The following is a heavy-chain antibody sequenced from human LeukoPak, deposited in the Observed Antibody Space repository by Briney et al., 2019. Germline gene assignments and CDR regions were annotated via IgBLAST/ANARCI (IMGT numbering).Heavy chain of an antibody. CDR2: IIPIFGTA. CDR3: ARGDPGYSSSMPIDY. CDR1: GGTFSSYA. D-gene: IGHD6-13*01. Sequence: SVKVSCKASGGTFSSYAISWVRQAPGQGLEWMGGIIPIFGTANYAQKFQGRVTITADESTNTAYMELSSLRSEDTAVYYCARGDPGYSSSMPIDYWGQGTLVTVSS. J-gene: IGHJ4*02. V-gene: IGHV1-69*13.